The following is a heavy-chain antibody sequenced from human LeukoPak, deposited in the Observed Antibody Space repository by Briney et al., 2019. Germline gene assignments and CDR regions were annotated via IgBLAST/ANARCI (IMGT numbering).Heavy chain of an antibody. CDR3: GRGRDSGSFIIDY. V-gene: IGHV3-30-3*01. CDR1: GFTFASYA. D-gene: IGHD3-10*01. Sequence: PGGSLRLSCAGSGFTFASYAVHWVRQAPGKRLEWVAFISSDAASEKYRDSVKGQFSNSRDNSKITVSLQMNSVGNEGTAVYYCGRGRDSGSFIIDYWGQGTLVTVSS. CDR2: ISSDAASE. J-gene: IGHJ4*02.